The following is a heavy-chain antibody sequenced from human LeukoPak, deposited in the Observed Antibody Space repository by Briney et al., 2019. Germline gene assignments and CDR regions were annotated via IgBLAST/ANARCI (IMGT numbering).Heavy chain of an antibody. D-gene: IGHD1-7*01. V-gene: IGHV3-74*01. CDR1: GFTFSSYW. J-gene: IGHJ3*02. CDR3: ATGNSHAFDI. CDR2: INSDGSNT. Sequence: GGSLRLPCTASGFTFSSYWMHWVRQAPGKGLVGVSCINSDGSNTRYADSVKGRFTISRDNAKNTLYLQMNSLRVEDTAVYYCATGNSHAFDIWGQGTMVTGSS.